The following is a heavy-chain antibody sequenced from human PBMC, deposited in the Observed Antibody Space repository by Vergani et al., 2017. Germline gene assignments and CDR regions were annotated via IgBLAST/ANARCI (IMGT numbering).Heavy chain of an antibody. CDR2: IYYSGIT. J-gene: IGHJ4*02. V-gene: IGHV4-39*01. CDR1: GCSISSSSYY. Sequence: QLQLQESGPGLVKPSETLSLTCTVSGCSISSSSYYWGWIRQPPGKGLEWIGSIYYSGITYYNPSLKSRVTISVDTSKNQFSLKLSSVTAADTAVYYCARRSFGYYFDYWGQGTLVTVSS. D-gene: IGHD3-10*01. CDR3: ARRSFGYYFDY.